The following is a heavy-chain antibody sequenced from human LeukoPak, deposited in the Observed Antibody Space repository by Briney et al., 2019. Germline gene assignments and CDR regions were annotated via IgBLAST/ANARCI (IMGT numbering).Heavy chain of an antibody. D-gene: IGHD6-13*01. J-gene: IGHJ4*02. CDR3: ARGGAAAGLFDY. Sequence: SQTLSLTCTVSGGSISSYYWSSIQQPPAQGLAWIGYIYYSGSTNYNPSLKSRVTISVDTSKNQFSLKLSSVTAADTAVYYCARGGAAAGLFDYWGQGTLVTVSS. CDR1: GGSISSYY. V-gene: IGHV4-59*01. CDR2: IYYSGST.